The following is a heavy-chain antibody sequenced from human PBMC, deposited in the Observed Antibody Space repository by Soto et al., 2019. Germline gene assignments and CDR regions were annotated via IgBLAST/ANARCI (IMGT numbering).Heavy chain of an antibody. J-gene: IGHJ4*02. V-gene: IGHV3-48*02. CDR1: GFSFSDHS. D-gene: IGHD2-21*02. CDR3: ARLPKGSLVTA. Sequence: VESGGALVSSGGSLRLSCVASGFSFSDHSMHWVRRAPGKGLQWISYISSTGATTYYADSVKGRFTVSRDNAKNALFLQMNSLRDDDTATYYCARLPKGSLVTAWGQGARVTVSS. CDR2: ISSTGATT.